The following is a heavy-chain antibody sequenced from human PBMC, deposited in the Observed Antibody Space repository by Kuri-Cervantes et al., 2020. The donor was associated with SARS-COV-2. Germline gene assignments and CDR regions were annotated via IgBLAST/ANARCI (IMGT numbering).Heavy chain of an antibody. Sequence: SETLSLTCTVSGGSISSYYWSWIRQPPGKGLEWIGYIYYSGSTNYNPSLKSRVTISVDTSKNQFSLRLSSVTAADTAVYYCARVGWELLSRPVYLDYWGQGTLVTVSS. J-gene: IGHJ4*02. CDR3: ARVGWELLSRPVYLDY. D-gene: IGHD1-26*01. V-gene: IGHV4-59*01. CDR2: IYYSGST. CDR1: GGSISSYY.